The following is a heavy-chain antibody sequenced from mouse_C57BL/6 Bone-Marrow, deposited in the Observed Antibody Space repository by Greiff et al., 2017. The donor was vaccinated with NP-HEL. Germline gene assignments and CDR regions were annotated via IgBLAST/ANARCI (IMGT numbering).Heavy chain of an antibody. CDR3: ARGHYYGSSHWYFDV. CDR2: IYPRSGNT. V-gene: IGHV1-81*01. CDR1: GYTFTSYG. J-gene: IGHJ1*03. Sequence: LVESGAELARPGASVKLSCKASGYTFTSYGISWVKQRTGQGLEWIGEIYPRSGNTYYTEKFKGKATLTADQSSSTAYMELRSLTSENAAFDFCARGHYYGSSHWYFDVWGTGTTVTVSS. D-gene: IGHD1-1*01.